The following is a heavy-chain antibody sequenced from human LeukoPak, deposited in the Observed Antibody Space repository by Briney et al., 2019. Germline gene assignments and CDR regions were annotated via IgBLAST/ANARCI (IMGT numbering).Heavy chain of an antibody. CDR1: GGSIGSYY. Sequence: PSETLSLTCVVSGGSIGSYYWTWIRQPPGKGLEWIGYIYYSGTTNYSPSLKSRVTISVDTSKNQFSLKLSSVTSADTAVYYCARGRAWFDPWGQGTLVTVSS. J-gene: IGHJ5*02. CDR3: ARGRAWFDP. V-gene: IGHV4-59*01. CDR2: IYYSGTT.